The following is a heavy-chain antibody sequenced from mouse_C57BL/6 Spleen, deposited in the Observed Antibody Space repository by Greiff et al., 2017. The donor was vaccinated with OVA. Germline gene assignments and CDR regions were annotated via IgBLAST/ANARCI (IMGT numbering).Heavy chain of an antibody. V-gene: IGHV7-3*01. D-gene: IGHD1-2*01. CDR3: ARRLLYAMDY. J-gene: IGHJ4*01. CDR2: IRNKANGYTT. Sequence: EVQLVESGGGLVQPGGSLSLSCAASGFTFTDYYMSWVRQPPGKALEWLGFIRNKANGYTTEYSASVKGRFTISRDNSQSILYLQMNALRAEDSATYYWARRLLYAMDYWGQGTSVTVSS. CDR1: GFTFTDYY.